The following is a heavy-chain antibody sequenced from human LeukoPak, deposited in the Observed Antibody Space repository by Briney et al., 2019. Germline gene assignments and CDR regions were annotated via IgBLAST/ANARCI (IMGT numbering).Heavy chain of an antibody. CDR3: ARHPAYSSGWWEPFDY. Sequence: SETLSLTCTVSGGSISSYYWSWIRQPPGKGLEWIGYIYYSGSTNYNPSLKSRVTISVDTSKNQFSLKLSSVTAADTAVYYCARHPAYSSGWWEPFDYWGQGTLVTVSS. CDR2: IYYSGST. D-gene: IGHD6-19*01. V-gene: IGHV4-59*08. CDR1: GGSISSYY. J-gene: IGHJ4*02.